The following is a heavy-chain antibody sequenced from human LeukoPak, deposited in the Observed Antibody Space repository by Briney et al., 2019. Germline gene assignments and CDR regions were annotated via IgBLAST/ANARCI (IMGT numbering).Heavy chain of an antibody. Sequence: SETLSLTCAVYGGSFSGYYWSWIRQPAGKGLEWIGRIYPTGSPKYNPSLKSRVSISVDTSKNQFSLKLSSVTAADTAVYYCARQPPWFSYYYMDVWGKGTTVTISS. CDR2: IYPTGSP. D-gene: IGHD3-22*01. CDR1: GGSFSGYY. V-gene: IGHV4-59*10. CDR3: ARQPPWFSYYYMDV. J-gene: IGHJ6*03.